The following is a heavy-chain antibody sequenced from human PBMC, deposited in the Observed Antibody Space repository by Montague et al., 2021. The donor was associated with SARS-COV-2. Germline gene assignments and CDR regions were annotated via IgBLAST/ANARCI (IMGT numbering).Heavy chain of an antibody. CDR2: IKQDGSEK. V-gene: IGHV3-7*01. D-gene: IGHD1-26*01. CDR1: GFTFSSYW. Sequence: SLRLSCAASGFTFSSYWMSWVRQAPGKGLEWVANIKQDGSEKYYVDSMKGRFTISRDNAKNSLYLQMNSLRAEDTAVYYCARDMAGGSYYYYGMDVWGQGTTVTVSS. J-gene: IGHJ6*02. CDR3: ARDMAGGSYYYYGMDV.